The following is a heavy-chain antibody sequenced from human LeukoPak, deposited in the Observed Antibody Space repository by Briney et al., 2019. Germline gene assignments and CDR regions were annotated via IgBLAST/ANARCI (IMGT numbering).Heavy chain of an antibody. J-gene: IGHJ6*03. CDR2: LRYDGSDE. Sequence: GGSLRLSCAASGFTFSSYGMNWVRQAPGKGLEWVAFLRYDGSDEYYGDSVKGRFTVSRDNSKNMLYLQMSSLRAEDTAVYYCAKRYNSGRRPYDYYMDVWGKGTTVTVSS. D-gene: IGHD6-19*01. V-gene: IGHV3-30*02. CDR1: GFTFSSYG. CDR3: AKRYNSGRRPYDYYMDV.